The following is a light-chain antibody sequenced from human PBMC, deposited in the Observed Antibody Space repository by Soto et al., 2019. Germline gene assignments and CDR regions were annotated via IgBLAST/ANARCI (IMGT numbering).Light chain of an antibody. CDR2: GAS. CDR3: QQYNNWPPIT. J-gene: IGKJ5*01. V-gene: IGKV3-15*01. Sequence: EIVMTQSPATLSVSPGGRATLSCRASQSISGALAWYQQKPGQAPRLLIYGASTRATTFPARFSGSGSGTDFTLTISSLQSEDFAVYYCQQYNNWPPITFGQGTRLEIK. CDR1: QSISGA.